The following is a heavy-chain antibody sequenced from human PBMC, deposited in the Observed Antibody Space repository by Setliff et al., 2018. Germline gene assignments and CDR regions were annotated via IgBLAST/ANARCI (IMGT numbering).Heavy chain of an antibody. CDR1: GDSFSDYY. CDR3: ARAQVVFAISAPVWYFEL. Sequence: NPSETLSLTCAVYGDSFSDYYWSWIRQSPGKGLEWIGEINHSGSTNYNPSLKSRVSMSVEKSKNQFSLKLTSVTAADTAVYYCARAQVVFAISAPVWYFELWGRGTQVTVSS. V-gene: IGHV4-34*01. CDR2: INHSGST. D-gene: IGHD2-21*01. J-gene: IGHJ2*01.